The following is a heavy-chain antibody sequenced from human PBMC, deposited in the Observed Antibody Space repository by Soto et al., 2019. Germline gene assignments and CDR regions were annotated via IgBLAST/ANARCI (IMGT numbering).Heavy chain of an antibody. V-gene: IGHV1-69*06. J-gene: IGHJ5*02. CDR3: AKERRDVAGNYRLDP. CDR1: GGTFNNHL. CDR2: IIPLFGTL. Sequence: ASVKVSCKASGGTFNNHLISWVRQAPGQGLEWVGTIIPLFGTLNYAQRFQGRVTLSADRSTSTAYMELSSLRSDDTAVYYCAKERRDVAGNYRLDPWGQGTLVTVSS. D-gene: IGHD4-4*01.